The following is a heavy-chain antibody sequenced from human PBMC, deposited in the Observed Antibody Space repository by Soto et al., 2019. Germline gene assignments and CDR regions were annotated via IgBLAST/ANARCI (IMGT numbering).Heavy chain of an antibody. CDR2: ISGSGGST. D-gene: IGHD3-22*01. Sequence: SGGSLRLSCAASGFTFSSYAMSWVRQAPGKGLEWVSAISGSGGSTYYADSAKGRFTISRDNSKNTLYLQMNSLRAEDTAVYYCAKDDIMIVVSSGPTDFWGQGTLVTVSS. CDR1: GFTFSSYA. V-gene: IGHV3-23*01. J-gene: IGHJ4*02. CDR3: AKDDIMIVVSSGPTDF.